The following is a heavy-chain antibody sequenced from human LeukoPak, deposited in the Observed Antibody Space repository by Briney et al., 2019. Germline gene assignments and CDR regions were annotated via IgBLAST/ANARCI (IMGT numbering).Heavy chain of an antibody. CDR2: ISHSGTT. CDR3: ARARGTVAIDY. J-gene: IGHJ4*02. Sequence: SETLSLTCVVYGETFSGYYWTWIRQPPGKGLEWIGDISHSGTTNYNPSLKSRITISADTSKNQFSLKMRSVTAADTAVYYCARARGTVAIDYWGQGTLVTVSS. CDR1: GETFSGYY. D-gene: IGHD5-12*01. V-gene: IGHV4-34*01.